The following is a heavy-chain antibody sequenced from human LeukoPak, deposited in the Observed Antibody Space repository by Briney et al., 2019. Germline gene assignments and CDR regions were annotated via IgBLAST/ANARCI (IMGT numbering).Heavy chain of an antibody. J-gene: IGHJ4*02. CDR2: LNPSSGST. D-gene: IGHD3-22*01. CDR1: GYTFTTYY. CDR3: ARDGEYYDSSGSYFDY. Sequence: ATVKVSCKASGYTFTTYYMHWVRQAPGQGREWMGILNPSSGSTSYAQRFQGRVTMTRDTSTSTFYMELRSLKSEDTAVYYCARDGEYYDSSGSYFDYWGQGTAVTVSS. V-gene: IGHV1-46*01.